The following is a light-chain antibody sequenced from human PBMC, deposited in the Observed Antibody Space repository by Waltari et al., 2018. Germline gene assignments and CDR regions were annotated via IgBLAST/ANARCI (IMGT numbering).Light chain of an antibody. CDR1: QNIRNF. Sequence: EIVLTQSPASLSLSPGEGATLSCRASQNIRNFLAWYQQKPGQAPRLVIYDASNRATGIPARFSGSGSGTDFTLTINSLEPEDFATYYCQQRSKWPLTFGPGTKVHI. V-gene: IGKV3-11*01. J-gene: IGKJ3*01. CDR2: DAS. CDR3: QQRSKWPLT.